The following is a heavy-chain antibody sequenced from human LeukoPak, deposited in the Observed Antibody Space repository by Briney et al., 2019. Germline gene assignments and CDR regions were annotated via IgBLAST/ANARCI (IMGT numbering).Heavy chain of an antibody. V-gene: IGHV4-34*01. CDR1: GGSFSGYY. CDR3: ARVAAQYYFDY. Sequence: SETLSLTCAVYGGSFSGYYWSGIRQPPGKGLEWIGEINHRGSTNYNPSLKRRVTISVDTSKNQFSLKLSSVTAADTAVYYCARVAAQYYFDYWGQGTLVTVSS. CDR2: INHRGST. D-gene: IGHD2-15*01. J-gene: IGHJ4*02.